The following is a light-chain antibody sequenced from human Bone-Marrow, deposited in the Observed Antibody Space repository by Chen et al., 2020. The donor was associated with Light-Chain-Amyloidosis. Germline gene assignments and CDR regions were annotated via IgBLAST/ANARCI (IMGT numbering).Light chain of an antibody. CDR3: QQYGSSPWT. V-gene: IGKV3-20*01. Sequence: EIVLTQSPGTLSLSPGERATLSCRASQSVNSNYLAWYQQKSGQAPRLLIYRASSRATGIPDRFSGSGSEIDFTLTITRLEPEDFAVYYCQQYGSSPWTFGQGTKVEIK. J-gene: IGKJ1*01. CDR1: QSVNSNY. CDR2: RAS.